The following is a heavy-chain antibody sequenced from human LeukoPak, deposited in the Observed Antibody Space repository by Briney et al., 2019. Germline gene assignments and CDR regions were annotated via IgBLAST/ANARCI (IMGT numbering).Heavy chain of an antibody. V-gene: IGHV4-34*01. Sequence: SETLSLTRAVYGGSFSGYYWSWIRQPPGKGLEWIGEINHSGSTNYNPSLKSRVTISVDTSKNQFSLKLSSVTAADTAVYYCARGRGGYSGFLDYWGQGTLVTVSS. D-gene: IGHD5-12*01. CDR1: GGSFSGYY. J-gene: IGHJ4*02. CDR2: INHSGST. CDR3: ARGRGGYSGFLDY.